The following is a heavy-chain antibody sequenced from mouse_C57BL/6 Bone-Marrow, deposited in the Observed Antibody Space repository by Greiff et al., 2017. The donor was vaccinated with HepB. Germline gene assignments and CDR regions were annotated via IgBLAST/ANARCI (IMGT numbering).Heavy chain of an antibody. CDR3: ARLDGNFYYFDY. Sequence: EVQLQQSGPELVKPGASVKISCKASGYSFTGYYMNWVKQSPEKSLEWIGEINPSTGGTTYNQKFKAKATLTVDKSSSTAYMQLKSLTSEDSAVYYCARLDGNFYYFDYWGQGTTLTVSS. J-gene: IGHJ2*01. V-gene: IGHV1-42*01. CDR1: GYSFTGYY. CDR2: INPSTGGT. D-gene: IGHD2-1*01.